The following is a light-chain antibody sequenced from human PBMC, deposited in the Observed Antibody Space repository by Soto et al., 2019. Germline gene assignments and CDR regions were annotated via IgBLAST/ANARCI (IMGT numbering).Light chain of an antibody. J-gene: IGLJ2*01. CDR2: EGI. Sequence: QSALTQAASVSGSPGQSITISCTGTSSDVGSYNLVSWYQQHPGKAPKLIICEGIKRPSGVSSRFSGSRSGNTASLTISGLQAEDEADYYCCSYAGGSTLLFGGGTKVTVL. V-gene: IGLV2-23*01. CDR3: CSYAGGSTLL. CDR1: SSDVGSYNL.